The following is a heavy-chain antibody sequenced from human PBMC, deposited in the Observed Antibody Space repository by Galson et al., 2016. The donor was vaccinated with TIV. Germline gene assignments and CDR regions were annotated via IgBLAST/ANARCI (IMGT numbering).Heavy chain of an antibody. Sequence: SVKVSCKGSGFSFSSYDVTWVRQAPGQGLEWMGWRSGDNGNTNYPHNLQGRVTMTIDTSTNTAYMELRNLRSDDTAVYYCARGDWDSDYYYLLDVWGQGTTVSVS. J-gene: IGHJ6*02. CDR2: RSGDNGNT. D-gene: IGHD1/OR15-1a*01. CDR3: ARGDWDSDYYYLLDV. V-gene: IGHV1-18*01. CDR1: GFSFSSYD.